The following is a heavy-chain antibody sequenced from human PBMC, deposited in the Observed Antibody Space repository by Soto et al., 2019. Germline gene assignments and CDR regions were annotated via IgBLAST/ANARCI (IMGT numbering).Heavy chain of an antibody. D-gene: IGHD2-8*01. V-gene: IGHV4-30-2*01. CDR2: ISPSGSP. CDR3: TRGVLA. J-gene: IGHJ5*02. CDR1: RGSGSSGGYS. Sequence: SETLSLTCSVSRGSGSSGGYSWSWIRQAPGKGLEWIGFISPSGSPAYNPSLKSRVSISVDTSNNQISLELSSVTAADTAVYYCTRGVLAWGPGTLVTVSS.